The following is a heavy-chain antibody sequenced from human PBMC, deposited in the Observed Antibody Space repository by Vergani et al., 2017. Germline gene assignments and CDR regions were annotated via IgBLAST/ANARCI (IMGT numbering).Heavy chain of an antibody. Sequence: QVHLQESGPGLVKPSQTLSLTCTVSGGSISSGSYYWSWIRQPAGKGLEWIGRIYTSGSTNYNPSLKSRVTMSVDTSKNQFSLKLSSVTAADTAVYYCARVRRIAAQYWYFDLWGRGTLVTVSS. V-gene: IGHV4-61*02. CDR2: IYTSGST. J-gene: IGHJ2*01. CDR3: ARVRRIAAQYWYFDL. D-gene: IGHD6-6*01. CDR1: GGSISSGSYY.